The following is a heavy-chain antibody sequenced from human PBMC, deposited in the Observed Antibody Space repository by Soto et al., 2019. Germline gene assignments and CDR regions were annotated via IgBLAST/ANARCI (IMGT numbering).Heavy chain of an antibody. D-gene: IGHD3-16*01. CDR3: SHRPGPAARHGDAYYWEAPFDY. V-gene: IGHV2-5*01. Sequence: QITLRESGPTLVKPTQTLTLTCNFSGFSLSTSGVGVGWIRQSPGKTLEWLALNYWNDDKRYSPSLKSRLTITNDNSKNQVVLTMTNMDPVDTATYFCSHRPGPAARHGDAYYWEAPFDYWGQGILVTVSS. CDR1: GFSLSTSGVG. J-gene: IGHJ4*02. CDR2: NYWNDDK.